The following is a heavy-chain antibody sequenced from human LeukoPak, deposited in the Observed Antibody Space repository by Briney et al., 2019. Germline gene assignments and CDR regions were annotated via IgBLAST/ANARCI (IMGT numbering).Heavy chain of an antibody. Sequence: SETLSLTCTVSGGSISSYYWGWIRQPPGKGLEWIGSIYDSGSTNYNPSLKSRVTISVDTSKNQFSLKLSSVTAADTAVYYCARDPGITIFGVVIPRYGMDVWGQGTTVTVSS. CDR1: GGSISSYY. V-gene: IGHV4-59*01. CDR3: ARDPGITIFGVVIPRYGMDV. CDR2: IYDSGST. D-gene: IGHD3-3*01. J-gene: IGHJ6*02.